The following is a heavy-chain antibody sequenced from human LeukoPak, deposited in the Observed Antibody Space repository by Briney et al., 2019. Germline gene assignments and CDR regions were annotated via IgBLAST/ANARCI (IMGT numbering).Heavy chain of an antibody. D-gene: IGHD3-10*01. CDR2: IIPIFGTA. Sequence: ASVKVSCKASGGTFSSYAISWVRQAPGQGLEWMGGIIPIFGTANYAQKFQGRVTITADESTSTAYMELSSLRSEDTAVYYCARDGLYGLGSPNYYYYGMDVWGKGTTVTVSS. V-gene: IGHV1-69*13. J-gene: IGHJ6*04. CDR1: GGTFSSYA. CDR3: ARDGLYGLGSPNYYYYGMDV.